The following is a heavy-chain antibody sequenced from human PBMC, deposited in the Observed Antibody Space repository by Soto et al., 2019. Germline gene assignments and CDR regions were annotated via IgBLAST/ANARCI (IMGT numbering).Heavy chain of an antibody. CDR3: AKDRGSYYYYGMDV. Sequence: PGGSLRLSCAASGFTFDDYAMHWVRQAPGKGLEWVSGISWNSGSIGYADSVKGRFTISRDNAKNSLYLQMNSLRAEDTALYYCAKDRGSYYYYGMDVWCQGTTVTVSS. J-gene: IGHJ6*02. V-gene: IGHV3-9*01. D-gene: IGHD3-10*01. CDR1: GFTFDDYA. CDR2: ISWNSGSI.